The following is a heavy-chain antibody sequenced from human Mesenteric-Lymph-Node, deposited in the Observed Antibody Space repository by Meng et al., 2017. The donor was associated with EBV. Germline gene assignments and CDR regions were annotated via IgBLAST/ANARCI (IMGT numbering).Heavy chain of an antibody. J-gene: IGHJ4*02. V-gene: IGHV3-11*01. D-gene: IGHD3-16*01. CDR2: ISDSGSTV. CDR1: GFTFSDYY. Sequence: QVELGEAGGGLVKAGVSLRLSCAASGFTFSDYYMSWIRHAPGKGLEWISYISDSGSTVYYADSVKGRFTISRDNARDTLYLQMNSLRAEDTAVYYCAGHYDYISPWGQGTLVTVSS. CDR3: AGHYDYISP.